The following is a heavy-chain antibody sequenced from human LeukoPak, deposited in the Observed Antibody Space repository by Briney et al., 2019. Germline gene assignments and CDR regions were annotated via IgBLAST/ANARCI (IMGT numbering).Heavy chain of an antibody. Sequence: SETLSLTCTVSGGSISAYYWSWIRQRAGTRLEWIGRIYTSGSTNYNPSLKSRVTMSLDTSKNQFSLKLRSVTAADTALYYCARGIYCSGTTCYYYYYHMDVWGKGTTVTVSS. CDR3: ARGIYCSGTTCYYYYYHMDV. V-gene: IGHV4-4*07. CDR2: IYTSGST. J-gene: IGHJ6*03. D-gene: IGHD2-2*01. CDR1: GGSISAYY.